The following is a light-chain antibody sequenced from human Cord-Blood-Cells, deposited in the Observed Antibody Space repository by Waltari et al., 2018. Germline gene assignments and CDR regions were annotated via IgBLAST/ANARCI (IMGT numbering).Light chain of an antibody. CDR3: SSYTSSSTYV. Sequence: QSALTQPVSVSGSPGQSITISCTGTSSDVGGYNYVSWYQQHPGNAPKLMIYDVSKRPSGVSNRFSGSKSGNTAALTISGLQAEDEADYYCSSYTSSSTYVFGTGTKVTVL. CDR2: DVS. V-gene: IGLV2-14*01. CDR1: SSDVGGYNY. J-gene: IGLJ1*01.